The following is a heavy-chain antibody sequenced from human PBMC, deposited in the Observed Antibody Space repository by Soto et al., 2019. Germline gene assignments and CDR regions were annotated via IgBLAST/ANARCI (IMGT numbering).Heavy chain of an antibody. J-gene: IGHJ6*02. V-gene: IGHV4-39*01. CDR2: IYYSGST. CDR3: ARGDYVDPFYYYYGMDV. CDR1: GGSIISSSYY. D-gene: IGHD4-17*01. Sequence: SETLSLTCTVSGGSIISSSYYWGWIRHPPGKGLEWIGSIYYSGSTYYNPSLKSRVTISVDTSKNQFSLKLSSVTAADTAVYYCARGDYVDPFYYYYGMDVWGQGTTVT.